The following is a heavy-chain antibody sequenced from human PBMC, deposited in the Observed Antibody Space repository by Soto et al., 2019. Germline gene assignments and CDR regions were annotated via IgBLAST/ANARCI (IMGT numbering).Heavy chain of an antibody. D-gene: IGHD3-3*01. CDR1: GGSISSYY. J-gene: IGHJ5*02. CDR2: IHYSGST. CDR3: ARVLFGRGNWFDP. V-gene: IGHV4-59*01. Sequence: QVQLQESGPGLVKPSETLSLTCTVSGGSISSYYWSWIRQPPGKGLEWIGYIHYSGSTNHNPSLKCRVTISVATSKNQISLKLRSVTAAATAVYYCARVLFGRGNWFDPWGQGTLVTVSS.